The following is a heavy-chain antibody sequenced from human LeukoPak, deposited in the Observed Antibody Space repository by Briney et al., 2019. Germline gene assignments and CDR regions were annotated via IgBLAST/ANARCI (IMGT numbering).Heavy chain of an antibody. Sequence: GESLKISCKGSGYSFTSYYMHWVRQAPGQGLEWMGIINPSGGTTSYAQKFQGRVTMTRDMSTSTVYMELSSLRSEDTAVYFCARGGVDYYGSGTYYIMYYFDYWGQGALVTVSS. CDR3: ARGGVDYYGSGTYYIMYYFDY. CDR1: GYSFTSYY. J-gene: IGHJ4*02. V-gene: IGHV1-46*01. CDR2: INPSGGTT. D-gene: IGHD3-10*01.